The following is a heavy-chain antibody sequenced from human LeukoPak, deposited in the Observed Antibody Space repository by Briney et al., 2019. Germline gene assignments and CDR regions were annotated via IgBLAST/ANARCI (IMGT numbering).Heavy chain of an antibody. CDR1: GYTFTGYY. CDR2: FSSYNGNT. J-gene: IGHJ3*02. D-gene: IGHD2-15*01. Sequence: ASVKVSCKASGYTFTGYYMHWVRQAPGQGLEWMGWFSSYNGNTNYAQKLQGRVTMTTETSTSTAYMELRSLRSDDTAVYYCARVTLSEIVVFDIWGQGTMVTVSS. V-gene: IGHV1-18*04. CDR3: ARVTLSEIVVFDI.